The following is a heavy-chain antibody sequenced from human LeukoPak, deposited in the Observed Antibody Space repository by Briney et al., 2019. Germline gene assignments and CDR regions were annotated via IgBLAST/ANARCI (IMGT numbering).Heavy chain of an antibody. V-gene: IGHV4-34*01. D-gene: IGHD1-26*01. CDR1: GGSFSGDF. Sequence: PSETLSLTCAVYGGSFSGDFWSWIRQSPGKGLEWIGEINHGGSTTYNPSLQSRVTMSVDTSTNQISLKMTSVTAADTAVYFCSRDTVGATFPGAFDIWGQGTMVTVSS. CDR2: INHGGST. J-gene: IGHJ3*02. CDR3: SRDTVGATFPGAFDI.